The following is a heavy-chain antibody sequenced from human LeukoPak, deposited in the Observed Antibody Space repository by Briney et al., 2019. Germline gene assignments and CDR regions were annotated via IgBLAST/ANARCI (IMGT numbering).Heavy chain of an antibody. Sequence: GGSLRLSCAASGFTFSSYEMNWVRQAPGKGLEWVSSISSSSSYIYYADSVKGRFTISRDSAKNSLYLQMNSLRAEDTAVYYCARVNNQLLPGANDYWGQGTLVTVSS. D-gene: IGHD2-2*01. CDR2: ISSSSSYI. V-gene: IGHV3-21*01. CDR1: GFTFSSYE. J-gene: IGHJ4*02. CDR3: ARVNNQLLPGANDY.